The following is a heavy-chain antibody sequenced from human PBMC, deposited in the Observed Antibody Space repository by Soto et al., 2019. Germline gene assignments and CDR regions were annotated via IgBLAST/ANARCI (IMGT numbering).Heavy chain of an antibody. V-gene: IGHV2-5*01. J-gene: IGHJ4*02. D-gene: IGHD3-3*01. CDR2: IYWNDDH. Sequence: SGPTLVNPTQTLTLTCAFSGFSLSTSGVGVGWVRQPPGKALEWLGIIYWNDDHRYSPSLRRRLIITKDTSKNQVVLTMTNMDPVDTATYYCAHFLFNRTWTYFDYWGQGTLATVSS. CDR3: AHFLFNRTWTYFDY. CDR1: GFSLSTSGVG.